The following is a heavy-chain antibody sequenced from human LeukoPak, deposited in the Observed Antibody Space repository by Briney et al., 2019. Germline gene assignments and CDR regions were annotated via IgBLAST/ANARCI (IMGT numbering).Heavy chain of an antibody. V-gene: IGHV3-21*01. Sequence: GGSLRLSCAASGFTFSSDSMNWVRQAPGKGLEWVSSISSSSYIYYADSVKGRFTISRDNAKNSLYLQMNSLRAEDTAVYYCAREQQLGWFDPWGQGTLVTVSS. CDR3: AREQQLGWFDP. J-gene: IGHJ5*02. CDR2: ISSSSYI. D-gene: IGHD6-13*01. CDR1: GFTFSSDS.